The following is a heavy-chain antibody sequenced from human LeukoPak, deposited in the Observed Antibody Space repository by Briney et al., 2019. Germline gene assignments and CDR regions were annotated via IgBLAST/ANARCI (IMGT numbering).Heavy chain of an antibody. V-gene: IGHV3-7*01. J-gene: IGHJ4*02. D-gene: IGHD3-10*01. CDR3: ARPHFGSFNY. Sequence: GGSLRLSCAASGFTFSSLWMSWVRQAPGKGLEWVANIKQDGTEKYYVDSVKGRFTISRDNAQNSLYLQMNSLRAEDTAVYYCARPHFGSFNYWGQGTLVTVSS. CDR2: IKQDGTEK. CDR1: GFTFSSLW.